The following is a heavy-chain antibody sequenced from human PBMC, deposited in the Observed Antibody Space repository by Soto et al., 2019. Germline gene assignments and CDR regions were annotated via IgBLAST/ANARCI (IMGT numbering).Heavy chain of an antibody. CDR1: GGSISTSSYY. D-gene: IGHD2-15*01. CDR2: IFYSGST. Sequence: PSETLSLTCTVSGGSISTSSYYWGRIRQPPGKGLEWIGSIFYSGSTFYNPSLKGRVTISVDTSKNQFSLKLTSVTAADTAVFYCARSYCSAGRCYSFNYWGLGTLVTVSS. V-gene: IGHV4-39*01. J-gene: IGHJ4*02. CDR3: ARSYCSAGRCYSFNY.